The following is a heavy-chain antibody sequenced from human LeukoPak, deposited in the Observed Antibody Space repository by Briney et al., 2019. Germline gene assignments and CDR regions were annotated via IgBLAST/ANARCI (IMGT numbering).Heavy chain of an antibody. V-gene: IGHV4-30-2*01. J-gene: IGHJ4*02. CDR3: AREFDYGAYY. Sequence: SETLSLTCTVSGGSISSGGYYWSWIRQPPGKGLEWIGYIYHSGSTYYDPSLKSRVTISVDRSKNQFSLKLSSVTAADTAVYYCAREFDYGAYYWGQGTLVTVSS. D-gene: IGHD4-17*01. CDR1: GGSISSGGYY. CDR2: IYHSGST.